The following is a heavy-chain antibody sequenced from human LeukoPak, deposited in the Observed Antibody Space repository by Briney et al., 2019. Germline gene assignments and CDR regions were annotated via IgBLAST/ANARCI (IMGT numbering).Heavy chain of an antibody. CDR1: GFTFSDYY. Sequence: GGSLRLSCAASGFTFSDYYMTWIRQAPGKGLEWVSYISGSGSDTNYADSVKGRFTISRDNAKNSLYLQMNSLRAEDTAVYYCARVSPISSGFYVYWGQGTLDIVSS. D-gene: IGHD3-22*01. V-gene: IGHV3-11*06. J-gene: IGHJ4*02. CDR3: ARVSPISSGFYVY. CDR2: ISGSGSDT.